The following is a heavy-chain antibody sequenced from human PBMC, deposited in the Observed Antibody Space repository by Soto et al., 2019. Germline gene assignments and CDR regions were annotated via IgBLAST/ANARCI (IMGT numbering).Heavy chain of an antibody. J-gene: IGHJ6*02. Sequence: GGSLRLSCAASGFTFSSYSMNWVRQAPGKGLEWVSYISSSSSTIYYADSVKGRFTISRDNAKNSLYLQMNSLRDEDTAVYYCASDAYYDFWSGPPYYGMDVWGQGTTVTVS. D-gene: IGHD3-3*01. V-gene: IGHV3-48*02. CDR1: GFTFSSYS. CDR3: ASDAYYDFWSGPPYYGMDV. CDR2: ISSSSSTI.